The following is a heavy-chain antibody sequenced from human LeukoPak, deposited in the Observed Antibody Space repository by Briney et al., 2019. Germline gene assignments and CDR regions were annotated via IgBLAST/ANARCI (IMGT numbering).Heavy chain of an antibody. V-gene: IGHV4-59*01. Sequence: SETLSLTCTVSGASISSYYWSWIRQPPGKGLEWIGYIYYSGSTNYNPSLKSRVTISVDTSKNQFSLKLSSVTAADTAVYYCARGRSGLYYFDYWGQGTLVTVSS. CDR3: ARGRSGLYYFDY. CDR1: GASISSYY. CDR2: IYYSGST. D-gene: IGHD2-15*01. J-gene: IGHJ4*02.